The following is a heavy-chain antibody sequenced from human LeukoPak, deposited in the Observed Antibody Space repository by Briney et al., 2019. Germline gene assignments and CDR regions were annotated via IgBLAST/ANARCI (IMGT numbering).Heavy chain of an antibody. CDR3: ARAFQSLGGLSLPDF. J-gene: IGHJ4*02. CDR2: IHPSTGNP. Sequence: ASVKVSCKASGYTFTSYDINWVRQATGQGLEWMGWIHPSTGNPTYAQGFTGRFVFSLDTSVSTTYLQIRSLKAEDTAVYYCARAFQSLGGLSLPDFWGQGTLVTVSS. CDR1: GYTFTSYD. V-gene: IGHV7-4-1*02. D-gene: IGHD3-16*02.